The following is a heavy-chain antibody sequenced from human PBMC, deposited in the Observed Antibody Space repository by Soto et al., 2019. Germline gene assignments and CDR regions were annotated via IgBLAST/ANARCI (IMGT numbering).Heavy chain of an antibody. D-gene: IGHD5-18*01. CDR3: ARHSPVTATAMVTYYYYGMDV. CDR2: IYPGDSDT. Sequence: PGESTSIWTNGSWYNCIIFWIGWVLPLPGKGLEWMGIIYPGDSDTRYSPSFQGQVTISADKSISTAYLQWSSLKASDTAMYYCARHSPVTATAMVTYYYYGMDVWGQGTTVTVSS. CDR1: WYNCIIFW. V-gene: IGHV5-51*01. J-gene: IGHJ6*02.